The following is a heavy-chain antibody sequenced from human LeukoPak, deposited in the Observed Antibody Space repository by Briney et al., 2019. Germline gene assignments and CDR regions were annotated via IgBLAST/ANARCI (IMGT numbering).Heavy chain of an antibody. V-gene: IGHV5-51*01. CDR1: GYISTSYW. CDR2: IYPGDSDT. D-gene: IGHD6-19*01. J-gene: IGHJ3*02. Sequence: GESLKISCKGSGYISTSYWIGWVRQMPGKGLEWMGIIYPGDSDTRYSPSFQGQVTISADKSISTAYLQWSSLKASDTAMYYCARQLYSSGWFAFDIWGQGTMVTVSS. CDR3: ARQLYSSGWFAFDI.